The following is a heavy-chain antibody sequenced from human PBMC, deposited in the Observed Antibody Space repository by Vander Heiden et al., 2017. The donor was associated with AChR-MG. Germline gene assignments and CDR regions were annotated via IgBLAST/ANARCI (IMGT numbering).Heavy chain of an antibody. D-gene: IGHD1-26*01. V-gene: IGHV3-15*01. Sequence: EVQLVESGGGLVKPGGSLSLSCAASGLTFSNAWMSGVRQAPGKGLEWVGRIKSKTDGGTTDYAAPVKGRFTISRDDSKNTLYLQMNSLKTEDTAVYYCMLGASPSWFYWGQGTLVTVSS. CDR2: IKSKTDGGTT. J-gene: IGHJ4*02. CDR3: MLGASPSWFY. CDR1: GLTFSNAW.